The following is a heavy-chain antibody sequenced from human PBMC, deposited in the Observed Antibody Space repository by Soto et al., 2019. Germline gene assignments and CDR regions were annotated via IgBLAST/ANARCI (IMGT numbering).Heavy chain of an antibody. Sequence: SETLSLTCTVSGGSISSYYWSWIRQPPGKGLEWIGYIYYSGSTNYNPSLKSRVTISVDTSKNQFSLKLSSVTAADTAVYYCARKYLPYYGSGSPYGMDVWGQGTTVTVSS. CDR3: ARKYLPYYGSGSPYGMDV. CDR2: IYYSGST. D-gene: IGHD3-10*01. V-gene: IGHV4-59*01. J-gene: IGHJ6*02. CDR1: GGSISSYY.